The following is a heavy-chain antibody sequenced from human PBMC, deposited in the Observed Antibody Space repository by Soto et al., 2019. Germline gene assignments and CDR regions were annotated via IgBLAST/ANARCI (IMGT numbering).Heavy chain of an antibody. CDR3: AAAGRKLLWFGESEY. V-gene: IGHV4-59*08. CDR2: IYYSGST. Sequence: SETLSLTCTVSGGSISSYYWSWIRQPPGKGLEWIGYIYYSGSTNYNPSLKSRVTISVDTSENQFSLKLSSVTAADTAVYYCAAAGRKLLWFGESEYWGQGTLVTVSS. J-gene: IGHJ4*02. D-gene: IGHD3-10*01. CDR1: GGSISSYY.